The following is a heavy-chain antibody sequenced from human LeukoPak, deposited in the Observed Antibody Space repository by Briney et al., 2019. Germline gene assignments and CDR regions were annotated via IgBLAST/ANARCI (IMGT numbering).Heavy chain of an antibody. J-gene: IGHJ4*02. V-gene: IGHV4-31*03. CDR2: ICYNGIT. Sequence: SETLSLTCTVSGGSISSADYYWSWFRQYPGKGLEWIGYICYNGITYYNPSLKSRVVISIYTSKNQFSLKLTSVTAADTAVYFCARSSYGSGSYWGQGTLVTVSS. CDR1: GGSISSADYY. D-gene: IGHD3-10*01. CDR3: ARSSYGSGSY.